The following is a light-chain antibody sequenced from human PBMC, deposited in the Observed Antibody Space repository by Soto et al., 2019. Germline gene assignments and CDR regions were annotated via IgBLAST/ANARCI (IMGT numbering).Light chain of an antibody. CDR3: QQRSNWPPFT. Sequence: EIVLTQSPATLSLSPGERATLSCRASQSVSSYLAWYQQKPGQAPRLLIYDAFNSATGIPARFSGSGSGTDFTLTISSLEPEDFAVYYCQQRSNWPPFTFGPGTKVDIK. CDR2: DAF. V-gene: IGKV3-11*01. J-gene: IGKJ3*01. CDR1: QSVSSY.